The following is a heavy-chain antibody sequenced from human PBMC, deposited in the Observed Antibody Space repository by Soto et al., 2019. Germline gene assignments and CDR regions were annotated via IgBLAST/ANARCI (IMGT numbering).Heavy chain of an antibody. D-gene: IGHD1-1*01. J-gene: IGHJ6*02. CDR2: ILYDGRNK. Sequence: QVQVVESGGGVVQPGRSLRLSCEASGFTFSSYAMHWVRQAPGKGLEWVAVILYDGRNKYYADSVKGRFTISRDNSKNTLYLQMNSLRAEDTAVYYCASLQGTFDYYDGMDVWGQGTMVTVSS. CDR1: GFTFSSYA. CDR3: ASLQGTFDYYDGMDV. V-gene: IGHV3-30*04.